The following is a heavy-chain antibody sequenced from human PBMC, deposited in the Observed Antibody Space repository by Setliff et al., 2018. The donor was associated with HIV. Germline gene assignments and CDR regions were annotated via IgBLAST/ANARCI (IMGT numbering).Heavy chain of an antibody. Sequence: SGESLKISCQGSGYSFPTYWIAWVRQMPGKGLEWMGVIYPDESESRYSPSFRGQVTISADKSINTAYLQWSSLKASDTAMYYCARVDMGYYYDSSGYSHFDHWGQGTLVTVSS. CDR3: ARVDMGYYYDSSGYSHFDH. D-gene: IGHD3-22*01. CDR1: GYSFPTYW. CDR2: IYPDESES. J-gene: IGHJ4*02. V-gene: IGHV5-51*01.